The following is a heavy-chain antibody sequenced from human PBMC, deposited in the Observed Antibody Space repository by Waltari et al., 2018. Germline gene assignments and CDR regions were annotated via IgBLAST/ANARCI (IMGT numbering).Heavy chain of an antibody. D-gene: IGHD6-13*01. J-gene: IGHJ4*02. CDR1: GYSFTSYW. CDR3: ARVAPYSQREDY. Sequence: VQLVQSGAEVKKPGESLKISCKGSGYSFTSYWIGWVRQAPGQGLEWMGGIIPIFGTANYAQKFQGRVTITADESTSTAYMELSSLRSEDTAVYYCARVAPYSQREDYWGQGTLVTVSS. CDR2: IIPIFGTA. V-gene: IGHV1-69*01.